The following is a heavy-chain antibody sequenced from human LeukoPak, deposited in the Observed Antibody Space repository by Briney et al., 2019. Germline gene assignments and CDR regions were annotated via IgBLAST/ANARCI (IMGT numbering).Heavy chain of an antibody. J-gene: IGHJ4*02. Sequence: PGRSLRLSCAASGFTFDDYAMHWVRQVSGKGLEWVSSLTWNSGTVAYADSVKGRFTISRDNAKNSLYLQMNSLRPEDTALYYCAKDLPQHGELLTSGFDSWGQGTLVTVSS. CDR3: AKDLPQHGELLTSGFDS. CDR2: LTWNSGTV. D-gene: IGHD3-10*01. V-gene: IGHV3-9*01. CDR1: GFTFDDYA.